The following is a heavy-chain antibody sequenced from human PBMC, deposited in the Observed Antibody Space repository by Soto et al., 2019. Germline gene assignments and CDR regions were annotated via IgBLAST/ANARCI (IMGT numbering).Heavy chain of an antibody. CDR1: GGSISSSNW. J-gene: IGHJ6*02. V-gene: IGHV4-4*02. Sequence: PSETLSLTCAVSGGSISSSNWWSWVRQPPGKGLEWIGEIYHSGSTNYNPSLKSRVTISVDKSKNQFSLKLSSVTAADTAVYYCARGAYYDILTGFNYYYYYGMDVWGQGTTVTVSS. CDR2: IYHSGST. D-gene: IGHD3-9*01. CDR3: ARGAYYDILTGFNYYYYYGMDV.